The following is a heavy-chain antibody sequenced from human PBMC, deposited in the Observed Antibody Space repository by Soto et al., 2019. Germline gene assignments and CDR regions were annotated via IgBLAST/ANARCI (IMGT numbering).Heavy chain of an antibody. V-gene: IGHV3-66*01. J-gene: IGHJ6*03. CDR1: GFTVRSNY. D-gene: IGHD4-4*01. Sequence: EVQLVESGGGLVQPGGSLRLSCTASGFTVRSNYMSWVRQAPGKGLEWVSVIYSGGSTYYADSVKGRFTISRDNSKNTVYLPMNRLRAEDTAVYYCARVAFSNYYDYSYMDVWGKGTTVTVSS. CDR3: ARVAFSNYYDYSYMDV. CDR2: IYSGGST.